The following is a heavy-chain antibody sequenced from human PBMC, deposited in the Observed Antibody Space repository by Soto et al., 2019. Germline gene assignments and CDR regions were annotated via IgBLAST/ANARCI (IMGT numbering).Heavy chain of an antibody. J-gene: IGHJ4*02. V-gene: IGHV3-15*07. Sequence: EVQLVESGGGLVKPGGSLRLSCAASGFTISGAWMKWVRQAPGKGLEWVGRIKTKAQGETTDYAAPVKGRFTISRDASENTLSLQMTSLKIEDTAVYFCTTGSVEGYWGQGTLVTVSS. CDR1: GFTISGAW. CDR2: IKTKAQGETT. CDR3: TTGSVEGY. D-gene: IGHD1-26*01.